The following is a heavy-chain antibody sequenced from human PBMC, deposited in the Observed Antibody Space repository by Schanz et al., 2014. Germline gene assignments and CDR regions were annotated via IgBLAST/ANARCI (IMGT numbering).Heavy chain of an antibody. CDR2: IKGKTDGGTA. J-gene: IGHJ6*02. D-gene: IGHD2-15*01. V-gene: IGHV3-15*01. Sequence: EVQLVESGGGLVKPGGSLRLSCTASGFTFSSYSMNWVRQAPGKGLEWVGRIKGKTDGGTADYAAPMKGRFTISRDDSKNTLFLQMNSLRAEDTAVYYCARDFLLEQLGYSHYYYAMDVWGQGTTVTVSS. CDR3: ARDFLLEQLGYSHYYYAMDV. CDR1: GFTFSSYS.